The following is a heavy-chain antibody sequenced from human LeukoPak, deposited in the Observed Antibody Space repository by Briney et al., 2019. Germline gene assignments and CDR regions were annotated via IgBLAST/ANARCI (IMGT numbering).Heavy chain of an antibody. CDR2: IYRSGST. Sequence: SETLSLTCTVSGGSISTYYWHWIRQPAGKGLEWIGHIYRSGSTYNPSLKSRVTMSVDTSKNQFSLQLSSMTAADTAVYYCARWIGGPPRFDSWGQGTLVSVSS. CDR1: GGSISTYY. D-gene: IGHD2-15*01. J-gene: IGHJ5*01. V-gene: IGHV4-4*07. CDR3: ARWIGGPPRFDS.